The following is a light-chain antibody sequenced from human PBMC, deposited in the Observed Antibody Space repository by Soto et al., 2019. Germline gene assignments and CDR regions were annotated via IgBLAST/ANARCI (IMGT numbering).Light chain of an antibody. CDR2: GAS. V-gene: IGKV3-15*01. J-gene: IGKJ2*01. CDR3: QQYNNSPYT. CDR1: QSVSSN. Sequence: EIVMTQSPATLSVSPGERATLSCRASQSVSSNLAWYQQKPGQAPRHLIYGASTWATGIPARFSGSGSGTEFTLTISSLQSEDFAVYYCQQYNNSPYTFGQGTKLEIK.